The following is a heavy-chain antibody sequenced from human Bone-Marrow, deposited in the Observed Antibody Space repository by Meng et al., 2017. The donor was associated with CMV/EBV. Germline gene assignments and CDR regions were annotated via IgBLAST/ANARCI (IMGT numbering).Heavy chain of an antibody. Sequence: SQTLSLTCAVSGYSVRSRNYWGWIRQPPGKGLEWIGYIYYSGTIYYNPSLKSRVTMSVDTSKNQFSLKLSSVTAADTAVYYCARLVLPSLGPRVDYGMDVWGQGTTVTVSS. J-gene: IGHJ6*02. D-gene: IGHD3-16*01. CDR2: IYYSGTI. CDR1: GYSVRSRNY. V-gene: IGHV4-28*02. CDR3: ARLVLPSLGPRVDYGMDV.